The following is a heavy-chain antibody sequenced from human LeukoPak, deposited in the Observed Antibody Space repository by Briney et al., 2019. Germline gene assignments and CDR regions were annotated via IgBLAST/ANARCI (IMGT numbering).Heavy chain of an antibody. Sequence: PSETLSLTCTVSDGSISSYYWSWIRQPPGKGLEWIGYIYYSGSTNYNPSLKSRVTISVDTSKNQFSLKLSSVTAADTAVYYCARVGPIAAAGSGFDYWGQGTLVTVSS. CDR3: ARVGPIAAAGSGFDY. CDR2: IYYSGST. J-gene: IGHJ4*02. V-gene: IGHV4-59*01. D-gene: IGHD6-13*01. CDR1: DGSISSYY.